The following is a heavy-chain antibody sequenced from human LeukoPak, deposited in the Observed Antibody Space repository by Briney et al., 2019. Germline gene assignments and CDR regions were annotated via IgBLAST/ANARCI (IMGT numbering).Heavy chain of an antibody. CDR1: GFTFSSYG. CDR3: ASHVEGYCSGGSCSSFDY. Sequence: GGSLRLSCAAPGFTFSSYGMNWVRQAPGKGLEWVAVIWYDGSNKYYGDSVKGRFTISRDNSKNTLYLQMNSPRAEDTAVYYCASHVEGYCSGGSCSSFDYWGQGTLVTVSS. J-gene: IGHJ4*02. CDR2: IWYDGSNK. V-gene: IGHV3-33*01. D-gene: IGHD2-15*01.